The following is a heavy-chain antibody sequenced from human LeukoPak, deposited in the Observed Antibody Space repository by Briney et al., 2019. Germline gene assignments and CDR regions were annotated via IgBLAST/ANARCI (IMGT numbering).Heavy chain of an antibody. V-gene: IGHV3-23*01. Sequence: GGSLRLSCAASGSTFSSYAMGWVRQAPGKGLEWVSAISGSGGSTYYADSVKGRFTISRDNSMNTLYLQMNSLRAEDTAVYYCARHQLLSYYYYYYMDVWGKGTTVTISS. CDR3: ARHQLLSYYYYYYMDV. J-gene: IGHJ6*03. D-gene: IGHD2-2*01. CDR1: GSTFSSYA. CDR2: ISGSGGST.